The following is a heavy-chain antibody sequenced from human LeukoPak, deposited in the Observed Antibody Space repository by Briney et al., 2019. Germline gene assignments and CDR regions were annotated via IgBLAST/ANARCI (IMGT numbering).Heavy chain of an antibody. V-gene: IGHV3-33*01. CDR1: GFTFTTYG. J-gene: IGHJ4*02. Sequence: GNSLRLSCAASGFTFTTYGFHCVRQAPGKGLEWVAAIWSDGSKKYYADSVKGRFIISKDNSQNTLYLQMDSLRPDDTAVYYCARDLSYTSLDYGGQGTLVTVSS. CDR3: ARDLSYTSLDY. D-gene: IGHD2-2*02. CDR2: IWSDGSKK.